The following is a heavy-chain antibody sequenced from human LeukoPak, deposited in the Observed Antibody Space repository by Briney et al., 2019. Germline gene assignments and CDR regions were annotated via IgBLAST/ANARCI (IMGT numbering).Heavy chain of an antibody. V-gene: IGHV3-30*02. Sequence: GGSLRLSCAASGFTFSSYGMHWVRQAPGKGLEWVAFIRYDGSNKYYADSVEGRFTISRDNSKNTLYLQMNSLRAEDTAVYYCAKDHCSSTSCYDAFDIWGQGTMVTVSS. CDR1: GFTFSSYG. D-gene: IGHD2-2*01. J-gene: IGHJ3*02. CDR3: AKDHCSSTSCYDAFDI. CDR2: IRYDGSNK.